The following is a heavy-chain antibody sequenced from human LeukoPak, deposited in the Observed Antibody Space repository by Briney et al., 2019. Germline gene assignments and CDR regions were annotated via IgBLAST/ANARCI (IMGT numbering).Heavy chain of an antibody. CDR1: GFSFSTYA. CDR3: AKLEYDYVWGSYIDY. CDR2: ISGSSVST. J-gene: IGHJ4*02. V-gene: IGHV3-23*01. D-gene: IGHD3-16*01. Sequence: QPGGSLILSCAASGFSFSTYAMSWVRQAPGKGLEWVSGISGSSVSTYSADSVKGRFTISRDNSKNTLYLQMNSLRAEDTAVYYCAKLEYDYVWGSYIDYWGQGTLVTVSS.